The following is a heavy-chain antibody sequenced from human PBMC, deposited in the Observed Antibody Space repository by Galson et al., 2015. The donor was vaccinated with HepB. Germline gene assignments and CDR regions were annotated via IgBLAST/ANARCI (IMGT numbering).Heavy chain of an antibody. J-gene: IGHJ6*03. D-gene: IGHD2-2*01. Sequence: SLRLSCAASGFTIDRFAMHWVRQAPGKGLEWVSGITWNSGSLGYADSVKGRFTISRDNAKRSLYLQMDSLRPDDTALYFCAKAEFCSSTNCYPYYYYMDVWGKGTTVTVSS. CDR2: ITWNSGSL. CDR3: AKAEFCSSTNCYPYYYYMDV. V-gene: IGHV3-9*01. CDR1: GFTIDRFA.